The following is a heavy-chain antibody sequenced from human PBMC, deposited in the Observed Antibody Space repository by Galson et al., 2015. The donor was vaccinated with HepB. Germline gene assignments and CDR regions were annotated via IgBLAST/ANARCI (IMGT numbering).Heavy chain of an antibody. Sequence: SLRLSCAASGFTFSSYGMHWVRQAPGRGLEWVAVIWYDGSNKYYADSVKGRFTISRDNSKNTLYLQMNSLRAEDTAVYYCACLYGSGSYSLYYYYYGMDVWGQGTTVTVSS. D-gene: IGHD3-10*01. V-gene: IGHV3-33*08. CDR2: IWYDGSNK. CDR3: ACLYGSGSYSLYYYYYGMDV. CDR1: GFTFSSYG. J-gene: IGHJ6*02.